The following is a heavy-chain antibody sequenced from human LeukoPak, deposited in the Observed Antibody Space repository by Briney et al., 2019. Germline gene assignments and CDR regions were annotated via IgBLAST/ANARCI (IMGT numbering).Heavy chain of an antibody. CDR3: ARDDNYGSGQPDD. CDR1: GYTFTNYY. V-gene: IGHV1-46*01. Sequence: ASVKVSCKASGYTFTNYYMHWVRQAPGQGLEWMGIINPSGGSTNYAQKFQGRVTMTTDTSTSTVYMELRSLRSDDTAVYYCARDDNYGSGQPDDWGQGTLVTVSS. CDR2: INPSGGST. J-gene: IGHJ4*02. D-gene: IGHD3-10*01.